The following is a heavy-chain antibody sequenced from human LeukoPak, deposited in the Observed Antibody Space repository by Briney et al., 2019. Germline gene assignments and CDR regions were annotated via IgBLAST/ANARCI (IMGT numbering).Heavy chain of an antibody. CDR1: GGSISSSSCY. J-gene: IGHJ4*02. D-gene: IGHD3-3*01. Sequence: SETLSLTCTVSGGSISSSSCYWGWIRQPPGKGLEWVGSIYYSGNIYYNPSLKSRVTIFVDTSKNQFSLKLSSVTAADTAVYYCQSRYLEWLLDYWGQGTLVTVSS. CDR2: IYYSGNI. V-gene: IGHV4-39*01. CDR3: QSRYLEWLLDY.